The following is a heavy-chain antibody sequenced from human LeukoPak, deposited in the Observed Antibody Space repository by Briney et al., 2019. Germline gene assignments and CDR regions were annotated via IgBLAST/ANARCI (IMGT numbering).Heavy chain of an antibody. CDR3: ARDYYYDSRAFDY. D-gene: IGHD3-22*01. J-gene: IGHJ4*02. CDR1: GFTFSSYS. CDR2: ISSSSRYI. Sequence: GGSLRLSXAASGFTFSSYSMNWVRQAPGKGLEWVSPISSSSRYIYYADSVKGRFTISRDNAKNSLYLQMNSLRAEGTAVYYCARDYYYDSRAFDYWGQGTLVTVSS. V-gene: IGHV3-21*01.